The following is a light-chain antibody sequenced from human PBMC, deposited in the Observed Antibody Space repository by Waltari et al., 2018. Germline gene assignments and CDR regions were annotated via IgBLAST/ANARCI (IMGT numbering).Light chain of an antibody. CDR1: QSISSY. Sequence: IQMTQSPSSLSASVAARVTITCRASQSISSYLNWYQQKPGKAPKRLIYAASSLQSGVPSRFSGSGSGTDFTLTISSLQPEDFATYYCQQSYSTPRTFGQGTKVEIK. CDR2: AAS. CDR3: QQSYSTPRT. J-gene: IGKJ1*01. V-gene: IGKV1-39*01.